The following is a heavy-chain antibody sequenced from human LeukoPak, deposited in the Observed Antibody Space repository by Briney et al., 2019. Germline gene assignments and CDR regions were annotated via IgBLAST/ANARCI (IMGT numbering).Heavy chain of an antibody. V-gene: IGHV4-4*07. Sequence: SETLSLTCTVSGGSISSYYWSWIRQPAGKGLEWIGRIYTSGSTNYNPSLKSRVTMSVDTSKNQFSLKLGSVTAADTAVYYCARDLSKALKTIFGVVAEPNWFDPWGQGTLVTVSS. J-gene: IGHJ5*02. D-gene: IGHD3-3*01. CDR1: GGSISSYY. CDR3: ARDLSKALKTIFGVVAEPNWFDP. CDR2: IYTSGST.